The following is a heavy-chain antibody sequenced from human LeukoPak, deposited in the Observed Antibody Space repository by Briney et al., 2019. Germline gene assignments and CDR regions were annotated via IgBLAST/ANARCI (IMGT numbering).Heavy chain of an antibody. CDR3: ARDRWIQLWSYYFDY. CDR1: GFTFSDYY. J-gene: IGHJ4*02. V-gene: IGHV3-11*01. CDR2: ISSSGSTI. Sequence: GGSLRLSCAASGFTFSDYYMSWIRQAPGKGLEWVSYISSSGSTIYYADSVKGRFTISRDNAKNSLYLQMNSLRAEDTAVYYCARDRWIQLWSYYFDYWGQGTLVTVSS. D-gene: IGHD5-18*01.